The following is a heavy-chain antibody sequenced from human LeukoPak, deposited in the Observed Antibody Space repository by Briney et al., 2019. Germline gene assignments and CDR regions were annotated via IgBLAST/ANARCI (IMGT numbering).Heavy chain of an antibody. CDR2: ISRTSSTI. CDR3: VRIRDSGAYYFYYGMDV. J-gene: IGHJ6*02. V-gene: IGHV3-48*02. D-gene: IGHD1-26*01. CDR1: GFVFSNYS. Sequence: PGGSLRLSCVVSGFVFSNYSMNWVRQAPGKGLEWLSYISRTSSTILYADSVKGRFTISRDQAKNSVYLQMNSLRDEDTAVYYCVRIRDSGAYYFYYGMDVRGQGTTVTVSS.